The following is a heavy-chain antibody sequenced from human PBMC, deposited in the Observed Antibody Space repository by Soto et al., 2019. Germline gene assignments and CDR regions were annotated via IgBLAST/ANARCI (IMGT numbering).Heavy chain of an antibody. J-gene: IGHJ4*02. CDR2: IIGSGGST. CDR1: GFTFSSYA. V-gene: IGHV3-23*01. CDR3: ARRGSGNYYDY. D-gene: IGHD1-26*01. Sequence: EVQLLESGGGLVQPGGSLRLSCAASGFTFSSYAMRWFRQAPGKGLEWVSTIIGSGGSTYYADSVKGRFTISRDNSQNTLYLQMNSLRAEDTAVYYCARRGSGNYYDYWGQGTLVTVSS.